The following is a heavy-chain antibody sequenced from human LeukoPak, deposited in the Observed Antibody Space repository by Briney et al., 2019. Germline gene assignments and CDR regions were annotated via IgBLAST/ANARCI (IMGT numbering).Heavy chain of an antibody. CDR2: VSGSGGST. Sequence: GGSLRLSCAASEFTFSTYNMNWVRQAPGKGLEWVSGVSGSGGSTYYADSVKGRFTISRDNSNNTLYLQMNSLRAEDTAVYYCAKSLLYYDNYDAFDIWGQGTMVTVSS. CDR1: EFTFSTYN. J-gene: IGHJ3*02. CDR3: AKSLLYYDNYDAFDI. D-gene: IGHD3-22*01. V-gene: IGHV3-23*01.